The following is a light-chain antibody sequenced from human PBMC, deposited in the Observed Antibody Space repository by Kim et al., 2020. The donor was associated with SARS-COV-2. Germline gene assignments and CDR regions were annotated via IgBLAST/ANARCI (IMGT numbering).Light chain of an antibody. J-gene: IGLJ3*02. CDR3: LAWDSSLSAWV. Sequence: TPTHPYPETNTNVGNQEAPWLQQHQAPPPQPLFYANNNRLSGVSKSLSVSKSGNTASLAITGLQPEDEADYYCLAWDSSLSAWVFGGGTKLTVL. V-gene: IGLV10-54*01. CDR2: ANN. CDR1: NTNVGNQE.